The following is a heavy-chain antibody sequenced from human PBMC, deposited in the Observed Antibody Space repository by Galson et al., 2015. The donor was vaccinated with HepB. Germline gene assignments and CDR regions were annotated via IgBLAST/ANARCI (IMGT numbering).Heavy chain of an antibody. CDR3: TRGILTGYYTHGY. V-gene: IGHV3-21*01. J-gene: IGHJ4*02. CDR2: ISSSNDYI. D-gene: IGHD3-9*01. Sequence: SLRLSCAASGFTFSSYNMNWVRQAPGKGLEWVSSISSSNDYIYYADPVKGRFTISRDDAKNSLYLQMNSLRAEDTAVYFCTRGILTGYYTHGYWGQGTLVTVSS. CDR1: GFTFSSYN.